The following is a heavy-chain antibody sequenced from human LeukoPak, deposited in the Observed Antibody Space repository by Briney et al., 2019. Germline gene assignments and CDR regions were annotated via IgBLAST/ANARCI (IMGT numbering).Heavy chain of an antibody. CDR2: IIPIFGTA. V-gene: IGHV1-69*13. D-gene: IGHD1-7*01. J-gene: IGHJ6*03. CDR1: GGTFSSYT. CDR3: ARSGDWNYEVYYMDV. Sequence: ASVKVSCKASGGTFSSYTISWVRQAPGQGLEWMGGIIPIFGTANYAQKFQGRVTITADESTSTAYMELSSLRSEDTAVYYCARSGDWNYEVYYMDVWGKGTTVTVSS.